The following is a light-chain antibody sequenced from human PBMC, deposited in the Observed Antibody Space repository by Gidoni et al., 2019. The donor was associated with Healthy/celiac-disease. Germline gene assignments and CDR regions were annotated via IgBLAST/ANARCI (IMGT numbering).Light chain of an antibody. CDR3: QAWDSSTAGVV. Sequence: SYELTQPPSVSVSPGQTASITCSGDQLGDKYACWYQQQPGQSPVLVIYQDSKRPSGIPERFSGSNSGNTATLTISGTQAMDEADYYCQAWDSSTAGVVFGGGTKLTVL. CDR1: QLGDKY. V-gene: IGLV3-1*01. J-gene: IGLJ2*01. CDR2: QDS.